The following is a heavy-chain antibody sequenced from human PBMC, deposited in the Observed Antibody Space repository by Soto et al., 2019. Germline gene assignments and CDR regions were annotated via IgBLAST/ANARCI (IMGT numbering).Heavy chain of an antibody. CDR3: ARDPSFYYDSSGSHPGAFDI. V-gene: IGHV4-30-4*01. D-gene: IGHD3-22*01. J-gene: IGHJ3*02. CDR1: GGSISSGDYY. Sequence: PSETLSLTCTVSGGSISSGDYYWSWIRQPPGKGLEWIGYIYYSGSTYYNPSLKSRVTISVDTSKNQFSLKLSSVTAADTAVYYCARDPSFYYDSSGSHPGAFDIWGQGTMVT. CDR2: IYYSGST.